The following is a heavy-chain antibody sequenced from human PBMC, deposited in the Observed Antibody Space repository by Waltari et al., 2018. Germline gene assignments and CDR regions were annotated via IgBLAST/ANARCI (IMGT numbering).Heavy chain of an antibody. D-gene: IGHD1-26*01. V-gene: IGHV3-33*01. CDR3: ARDQYGESFYYAMNV. CDR2: IWYDGSKK. J-gene: IGHJ6*02. CDR1: GFSFTTYG. Sequence: QEKLVESGGGVVQSGRSLKLSCEASGFSFTTYGMHWVRQAPGKGVEWVAIIWYDGSKKYYADSVKGRFDISRDNSRNTLDLQMDSLRAEDTAVYFCARDQYGESFYYAMNVWGQGTAVTVSS.